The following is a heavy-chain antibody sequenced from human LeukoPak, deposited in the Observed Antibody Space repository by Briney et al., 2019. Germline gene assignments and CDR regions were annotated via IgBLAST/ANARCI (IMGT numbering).Heavy chain of an antibody. CDR1: GGSFSGYC. D-gene: IGHD4-17*01. V-gene: IGHV4-34*01. J-gene: IGHJ5*02. CDR3: ASKGVTTSKDGYWFDP. Sequence: SETLSLTCTVSGGSFSGYCWSWVRQPPGKGLEWIGEINHSGSTNYNPSLKSRGTISVDTSKNQFSLKLSSVTAADTAVYYCASKGVTTSKDGYWFDPWGQGTLVTVSS. CDR2: INHSGST.